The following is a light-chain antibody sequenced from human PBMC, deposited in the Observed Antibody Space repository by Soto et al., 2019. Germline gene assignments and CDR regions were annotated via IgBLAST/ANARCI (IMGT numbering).Light chain of an antibody. CDR1: SSDVGSYNR. V-gene: IGLV2-18*02. Sequence: QSVLTQPPSVSGSLGQSVTISCTGTSSDVGSYNRVSWYQQPPGTAPKLMIYEVSNRPSGVPDRFSGSKSGNTASLTISGLQAEDEADYYCSSYTSSSTYGFGTGTKVTVL. CDR2: EVS. J-gene: IGLJ1*01. CDR3: SSYTSSSTYG.